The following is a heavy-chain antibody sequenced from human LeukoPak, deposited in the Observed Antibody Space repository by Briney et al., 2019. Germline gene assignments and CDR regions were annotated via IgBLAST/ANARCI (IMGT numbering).Heavy chain of an antibody. CDR1: GFTFSSYA. CDR3: ARDIYSGLLAGYFDY. CDR2: IAYDGSNK. D-gene: IGHD5-12*01. J-gene: IGHJ4*02. Sequence: GGSLRLSCAASGFTFSSYAMHWVRQAPGKGLEWVAVIAYDGSNKYYADSVKGRFTISRDNSKNTLYLQMNSLRAEDTAVYYFARDIYSGLLAGYFDYWGQGTLVTASS. V-gene: IGHV3-30-3*01.